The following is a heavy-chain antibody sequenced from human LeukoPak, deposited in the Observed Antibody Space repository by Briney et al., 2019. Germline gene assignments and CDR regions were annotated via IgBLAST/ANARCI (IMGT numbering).Heavy chain of an antibody. CDR2: IYHSGST. CDR1: GGPISSSSYY. Sequence: SETLSLTCTVSGGPISSSSYYWGWIRQPPGKGLEWIGSIYHSGSTYYNPSLKSRVTISVDTSKNQFSLKLSSVTAADTAVYYCASAFYGDYYFDYWGQGTLVTVSS. D-gene: IGHD4-17*01. J-gene: IGHJ4*02. V-gene: IGHV4-39*01. CDR3: ASAFYGDYYFDY.